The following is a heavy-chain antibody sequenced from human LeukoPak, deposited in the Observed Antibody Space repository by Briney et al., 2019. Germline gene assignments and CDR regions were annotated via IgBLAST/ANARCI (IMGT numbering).Heavy chain of an antibody. V-gene: IGHV3-23*01. D-gene: IGHD3-22*01. CDR3: ASHAHDYDGSGYFDS. CDR1: RLTFNSNA. CDR2: ISVSGGSE. Sequence: SGGSLRLSCVVSRLTFNSNAMYWVRQAPGKGLEWVSGISVSGGSEYYADSVKGRFSVSRDNSKHTVYLQMNSLRAEDTAVYFCASHAHDYDGSGYFDSWGQGALVTVSS. J-gene: IGHJ4*02.